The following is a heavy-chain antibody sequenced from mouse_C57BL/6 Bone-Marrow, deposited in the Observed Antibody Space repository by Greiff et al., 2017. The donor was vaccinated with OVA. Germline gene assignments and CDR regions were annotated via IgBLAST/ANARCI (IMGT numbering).Heavy chain of an antibody. CDR3: ARGYYGSRGYWYFDV. CDR1: GYTFTSYW. Sequence: VQLQQSGAELVKPGASVKLSCKASGYTFTSYWMQWVKQRPGQGLEWIGEIDPSDSYTNYNQKFKGKATLTVDTSSSTAYMQLSSLTSEDSAVYYCARGYYGSRGYWYFDVWGTGTTVTVSS. D-gene: IGHD1-1*01. J-gene: IGHJ1*03. CDR2: IDPSDSYT. V-gene: IGHV1-50*01.